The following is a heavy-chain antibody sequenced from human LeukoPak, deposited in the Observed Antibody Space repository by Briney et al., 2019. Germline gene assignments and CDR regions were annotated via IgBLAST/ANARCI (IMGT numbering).Heavy chain of an antibody. CDR1: GFNFSNYG. CDR2: IWYDGSNK. CDR3: ARDPTQYYYDSSGPKLYYGMDV. D-gene: IGHD3-22*01. J-gene: IGHJ6*02. V-gene: IGHV3-33*08. Sequence: PGGSLRLSCAASGFNFSNYGMHWVRQAPGKGLEWVAVIWYDGSNKYYADSVKGRFTISRDNSKNTLYLQMNSLRAEDTAVYYCARDPTQYYYDSSGPKLYYGMDVWGQGTTVTVSS.